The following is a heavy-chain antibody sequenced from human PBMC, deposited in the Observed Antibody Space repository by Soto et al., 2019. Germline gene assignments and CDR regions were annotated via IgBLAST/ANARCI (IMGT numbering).Heavy chain of an antibody. D-gene: IGHD1-26*01. J-gene: IGHJ5*02. CDR1: GGSISSYY. CDR2: IYYSGST. CDR3: ARGGGSYYDSPWFDP. V-gene: IGHV4-59*01. Sequence: PSETLSLTCTVSGGSISSYYWSWIRQPPGKGLEWIGYIYYSGSTNYNPSLKSRVTISVDTSKNQFSLKLSSVTAADTAVYYCARGGGSYYDSPWFDPWGQGTLVTV.